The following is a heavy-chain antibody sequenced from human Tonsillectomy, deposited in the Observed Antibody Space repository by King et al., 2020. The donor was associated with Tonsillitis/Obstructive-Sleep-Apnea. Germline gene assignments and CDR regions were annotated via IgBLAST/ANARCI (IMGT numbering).Heavy chain of an antibody. D-gene: IGHD2-15*01. Sequence: QLVQSGAEVKEPGSSVKVSCKASGGTFSTYAISWVRQAPGQGLEWMGGIIPILDITNYAQKFQGRVTITADKSTSTVYMELSSLRSEDTAVYYCARGDCSGGSCYSDWFDPWGQGTLVTVSS. V-gene: IGHV1-69*10. CDR3: ARGDCSGGSCYSDWFDP. CDR2: IIPILDIT. J-gene: IGHJ5*02. CDR1: GGTFSTYA.